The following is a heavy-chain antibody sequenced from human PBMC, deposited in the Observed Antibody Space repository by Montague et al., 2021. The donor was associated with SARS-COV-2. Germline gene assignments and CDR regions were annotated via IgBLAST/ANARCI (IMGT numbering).Heavy chain of an antibody. D-gene: IGHD3-10*01. CDR3: AREGSGRGYYYYGMDV. V-gene: IGHV4-59*01. CDR1: GGSISSYY. CDR2: IYYSGST. Sequence: SETLSLTCTVSGGSISSYYRSWIRQPPGKGLEWVGYIYYSGSTNYNPSLKSRVTISVDTSKNQFSLKLSSVTAADTAVYYCAREGSGRGYYYYGMDVWGQGTTVTVSS. J-gene: IGHJ6*02.